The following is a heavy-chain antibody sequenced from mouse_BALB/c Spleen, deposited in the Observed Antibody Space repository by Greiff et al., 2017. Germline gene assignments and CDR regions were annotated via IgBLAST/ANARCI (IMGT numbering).Heavy chain of an antibody. J-gene: IGHJ4*01. D-gene: IGHD2-1*01. CDR1: GYTFTSYW. Sequence: QVQLQQPGAELVRPGASVKLSCKASGYTFTSYWINWVKQRPGQGLEWIGNIYPSDSYTNYNQKFKDKATLTVDKSSSTAYMQLSSPTSEDSAVYYCTRSWDGNYYAMDYWGQGTSVTVSS. CDR2: IYPSDSYT. CDR3: TRSWDGNYYAMDY. V-gene: IGHV1-69*02.